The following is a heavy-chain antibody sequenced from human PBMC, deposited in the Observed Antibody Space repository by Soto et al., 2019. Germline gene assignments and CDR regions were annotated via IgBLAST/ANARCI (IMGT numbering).Heavy chain of an antibody. CDR2: ISYDGSNK. D-gene: IGHD5-18*01. Sequence: QVQLVESGGGVVQPGRSLRLSCAASGFTFSSFGMHWVRQAPGKGLEWVAFISYDGSNKYYADSVKGRFTISRDNSKNPLYLQMTSLRDQDAAVYYCAKDKYSYGPQYFDYLGQGTLLNVFS. V-gene: IGHV3-30*18. J-gene: IGHJ4*02. CDR1: GFTFSSFG. CDR3: AKDKYSYGPQYFDY.